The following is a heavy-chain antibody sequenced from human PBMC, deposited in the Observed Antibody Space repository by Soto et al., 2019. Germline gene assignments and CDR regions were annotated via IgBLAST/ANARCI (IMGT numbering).Heavy chain of an antibody. D-gene: IGHD2-15*01. CDR1: GYTFFTYD. J-gene: IGHJ5*02. V-gene: IGHV1-18*01. CDR2: ISTYSGDT. CDR3: AGHQGGTTSENWFDP. Sequence: QVHLVQSGVEVKTPGASVKVSCQASGYTFFTYDISWERQAPGQGLEWMGWISTYSGDTKYAQKFQGRVTMTTDTSTTTGYRELGCLRSDDEAVYYCAGHQGGTTSENWFDPWGQGSLVIVSS.